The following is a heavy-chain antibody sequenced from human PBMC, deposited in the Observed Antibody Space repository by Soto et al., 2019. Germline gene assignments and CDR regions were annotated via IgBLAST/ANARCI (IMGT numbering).Heavy chain of an antibody. Sequence: PSETLSLTCTVSGAPVSSETHFWTWIRQPPGKGLEWIGYMYYSGITNSNPALKSRVTLSVDRSRNQFSLSLNSVTAADTAVYYCAREYMSGTYYIDYWGPGTQVTVSS. J-gene: IGHJ4*02. CDR1: GAPVSSETHF. D-gene: IGHD1-26*01. CDR3: AREYMSGTYYIDY. V-gene: IGHV4-61*01. CDR2: MYYSGIT.